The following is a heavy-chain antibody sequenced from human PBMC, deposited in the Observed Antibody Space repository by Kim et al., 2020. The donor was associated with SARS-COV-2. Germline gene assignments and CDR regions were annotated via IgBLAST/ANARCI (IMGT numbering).Heavy chain of an antibody. CDR3: ARDQVADGYSFFDY. D-gene: IGHD4-4*01. J-gene: IGHJ4*02. Sequence: GGSLRLSCAVSGLTVTSNHMTWIRQAPGRGLEWVSVIFSGGTTYYAPSVQGRFTVSRDNYKNTLSLQMDSLRIEDTAIYYCARDQVADGYSFFDYWGRGT. V-gene: IGHV3-53*01. CDR2: IFSGGTT. CDR1: GLTVTSNH.